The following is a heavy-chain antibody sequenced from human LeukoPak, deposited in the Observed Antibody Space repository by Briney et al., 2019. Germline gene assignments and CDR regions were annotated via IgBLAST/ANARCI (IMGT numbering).Heavy chain of an antibody. Sequence: SETLSLTCTVSGGSISSSNYYWGWIRQPPGKGLEWIGSIYYSGSTYYNPSLKSRVTISVDTSKNQFSLKLSSVAAADTAVYYCARRRIVATIDYWGQGTLVTVSS. V-gene: IGHV4-39*01. CDR1: GGSISSSNYY. D-gene: IGHD5-12*01. J-gene: IGHJ4*02. CDR2: IYYSGST. CDR3: ARRRIVATIDY.